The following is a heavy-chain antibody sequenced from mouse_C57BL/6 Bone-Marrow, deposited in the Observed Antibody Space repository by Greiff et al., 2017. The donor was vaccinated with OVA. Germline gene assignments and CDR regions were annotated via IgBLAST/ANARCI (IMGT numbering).Heavy chain of an antibody. CDR3: ARHYDGWFAY. CDR1: GYTFTSYW. V-gene: IGHV1-61*01. CDR2: IYPSDSET. J-gene: IGHJ3*01. Sequence: VQLQQPGAELVRPGSSVKLSCKASGYTFTSYWMDWVKQRPGQGLEWIGNIYPSDSETHYNQKFKDKATLTVDKSSSTAYMQRSSLTSEDSAVYYCARHYDGWFAYWGQGTLVTVSA. D-gene: IGHD1-2*01.